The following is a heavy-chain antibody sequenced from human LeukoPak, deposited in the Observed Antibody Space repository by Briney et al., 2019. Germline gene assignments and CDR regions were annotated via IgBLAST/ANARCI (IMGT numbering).Heavy chain of an antibody. CDR2: IYTSGST. CDR1: GGSISSGSYY. V-gene: IGHV4-61*02. Sequence: SETLSLTCTVSGGSISSGSYYWSWIRQPAGKGLEWIGRIYTSGSTNYNPSLKSRVSISVGTSKNQFSLKLSSVTAADTAVYYCAKAAPGMDVWGQGTTVIVSS. CDR3: AKAAPGMDV. J-gene: IGHJ6*02.